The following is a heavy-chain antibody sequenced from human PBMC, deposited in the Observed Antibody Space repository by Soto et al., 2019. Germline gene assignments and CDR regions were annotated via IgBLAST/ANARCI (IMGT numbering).Heavy chain of an antibody. J-gene: IGHJ4*02. D-gene: IGHD3-16*01. V-gene: IGHV4-34*01. CDR1: GGSFSGYY. CDR3: ARGPRITFGGDLVSGYFDY. Sequence: SETLSLTCAVYGGSFSGYYWSWIRQPPGKGLEWIGEINHSGSTNYNPSLKSRVTMSGDTPKNQFSLKLSSVTAADTAVYYCARGPRITFGGDLVSGYFDYWGQGTLVTVSS. CDR2: INHSGST.